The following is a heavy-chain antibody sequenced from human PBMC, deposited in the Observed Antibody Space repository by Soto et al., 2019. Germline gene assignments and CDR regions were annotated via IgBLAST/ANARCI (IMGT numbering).Heavy chain of an antibody. CDR2: ISPGSRYP. CDR1: GFTFGDSY. CDR3: VRGGGRGLFDP. J-gene: IGHJ5*02. V-gene: IGHV3-11*06. D-gene: IGHD2-15*01. Sequence: QVQLVESGGGLVPPGGSLRLSCAGSGFTFGDSYMSWIRQAPGKGLEWLSYISPGSRYPAYADSVKGRFTISRDNARRSLFLHMTSVTAEDTAMYYCVRGGGRGLFDPWGQGTMVTVSS.